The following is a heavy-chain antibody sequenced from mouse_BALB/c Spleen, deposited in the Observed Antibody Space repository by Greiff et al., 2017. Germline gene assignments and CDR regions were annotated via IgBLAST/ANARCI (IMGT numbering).Heavy chain of an antibody. CDR2: ISSGSSTI. J-gene: IGHJ4*01. Sequence: EVKLVESGGGLVQPGGSRKLSCAASGFTFSSFGMHWVRQAPEKGLEWVAYISSGSSTIYYADKVKGRFTISRDNPKNTLFLQMTSLRSEDTAMYYCARDGWGAMDYWGQGTSVTVSS. CDR3: ARDGWGAMDY. CDR1: GFTFSSFG. V-gene: IGHV5-17*02. D-gene: IGHD1-2*01.